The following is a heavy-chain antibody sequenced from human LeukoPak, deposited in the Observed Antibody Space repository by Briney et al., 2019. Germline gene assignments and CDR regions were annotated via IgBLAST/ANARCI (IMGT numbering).Heavy chain of an antibody. CDR3: TTEDYSIRMGNWFDP. V-gene: IGHV3-73*01. CDR2: IRSKANSYAT. CDR1: GFTFNGSA. J-gene: IGHJ5*02. Sequence: PGGSLRLSCAASGFTFNGSAMYWVRQASGKGLEWVGRIRSKANSYATEYAASVKGRFTISRDDSKNTAYLQMNSLKTEDTAVYYCTTEDYSIRMGNWFDPWGQGTLVTVSS. D-gene: IGHD4-11*01.